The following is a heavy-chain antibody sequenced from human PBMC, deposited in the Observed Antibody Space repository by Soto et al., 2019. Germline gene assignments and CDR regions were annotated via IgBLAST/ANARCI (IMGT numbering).Heavy chain of an antibody. Sequence: GSLRLSCAASVFTFSTYAMSWVRQAPGKGLEWVSAISGSGCSTYYADSVKGRFTISRDNSKNTLFLQMNSLRAEDTAVYYCATRRDASYYYYGMDVWGQGTTVTVSS. D-gene: IGHD2-2*01. J-gene: IGHJ6*02. CDR3: ATRRDASYYYYGMDV. CDR1: VFTFSTYA. CDR2: ISGSGCST. V-gene: IGHV3-23*01.